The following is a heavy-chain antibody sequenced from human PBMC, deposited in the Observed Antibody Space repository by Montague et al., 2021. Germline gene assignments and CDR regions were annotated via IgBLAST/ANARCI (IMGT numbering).Heavy chain of an antibody. D-gene: IGHD3-10*01. CDR3: AKQDYFVSGTSYKGFDP. CDR1: SGSIFHAH. CDR2: MFYGGAT. V-gene: IGHV4-59*08. J-gene: IGHJ5*02. Sequence: SETLSLTCTVSSGSIFHAHWSWVRQPPGKGLEWLGSMFYGGATSXNPSLMSRVTMSIDTSTNQFSLKLSFVTAADTAVYYCAKQDYFVSGTSYKGFDPWGQGILVTVSS.